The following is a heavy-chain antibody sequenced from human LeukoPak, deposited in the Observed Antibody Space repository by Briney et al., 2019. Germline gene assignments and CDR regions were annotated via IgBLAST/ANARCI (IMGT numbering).Heavy chain of an antibody. CDR3: ARERHIVGATNGAWDDAFDI. V-gene: IGHV4-39*07. Sequence: SETLSLTCTVSGAFISTRGYFWGWIRQPPGKGLEWIGSIYYSGSTYNNPSLKSRVTISLDTSKNQFSLKLSSVTAADTAVYYCARERHIVGATNGAWDDAFDIWGQGTMVTVSS. CDR1: GAFISTRGYF. J-gene: IGHJ3*02. D-gene: IGHD1-26*01. CDR2: IYYSGST.